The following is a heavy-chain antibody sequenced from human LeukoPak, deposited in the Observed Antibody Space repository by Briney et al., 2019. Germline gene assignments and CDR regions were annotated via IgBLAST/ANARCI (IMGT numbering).Heavy chain of an antibody. J-gene: IGHJ4*02. V-gene: IGHV4-59*08. D-gene: IGHD6-19*01. Sequence: PSETLSLTCTVSGGSLTKYYWAWIRQPPGKGLEWIRYIYYIWGTKYNPSLESRATMSVDSSKSQFSLMLSSVTSADTAVYYCARQPVGGYCFDSWGQGILVTVSS. CDR3: ARQPVGGYCFDS. CDR1: GGSLTKYY. CDR2: IYYIWGT.